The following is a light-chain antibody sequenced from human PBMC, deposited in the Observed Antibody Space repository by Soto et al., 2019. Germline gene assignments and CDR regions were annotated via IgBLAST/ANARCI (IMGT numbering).Light chain of an antibody. CDR1: SSDIGAYNS. V-gene: IGLV2-14*01. J-gene: IGLJ1*01. CDR2: EVS. CDR3: SSRTTSNPYV. Sequence: QSALTQPASVSGSPGQSITISCTGTSSDIGAYNSVSWYQQNPGKAPKLMIYEVSNRPSGVSNRFSASKSGNTASLTISGLQAEDEADYYCSSRTTSNPYVFGTGTKLTFL.